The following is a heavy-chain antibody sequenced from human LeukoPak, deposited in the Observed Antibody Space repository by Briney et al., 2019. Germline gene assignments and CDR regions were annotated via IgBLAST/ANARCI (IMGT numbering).Heavy chain of an antibody. V-gene: IGHV1-69*04. J-gene: IGHJ4*02. D-gene: IGHD3-16*02. CDR3: ARDSFIMITSGGVIADIDY. CDR2: IIPILGIA. Sequence: ASVKVSCKASGGTFSSYAISWVRQAPGQGLEWMGRIIPILGIANYAQKFQGRVTITADKSTSTAYMELSSLRSEDTAVYYCARDSFIMITSGGVIADIDYCGQGTLVTVSS. CDR1: GGTFSSYA.